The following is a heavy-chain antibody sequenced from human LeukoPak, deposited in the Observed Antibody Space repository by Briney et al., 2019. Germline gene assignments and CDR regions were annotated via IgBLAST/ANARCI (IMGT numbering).Heavy chain of an antibody. D-gene: IGHD3-22*01. CDR2: ISSSSSTI. J-gene: IGHJ3*02. CDR1: GFTFSSYS. Sequence: GGSLRLSCAASGFTFSSYSMNWVRQAPGKGREGVSYISSSSSTIYYADSVKGRFTISRDNAKNSLYLQMNSLRAEDTAVCYCARDPTMIVVGISGDAFDIWGQGTMVTVSS. CDR3: ARDPTMIVVGISGDAFDI. V-gene: IGHV3-48*01.